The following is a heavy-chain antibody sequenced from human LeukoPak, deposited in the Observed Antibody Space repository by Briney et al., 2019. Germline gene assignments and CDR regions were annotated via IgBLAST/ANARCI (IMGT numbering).Heavy chain of an antibody. D-gene: IGHD3-10*01. CDR3: ARGVKVRGVNYYGMDV. CDR2: IYSGGST. Sequence: GGSLRLSCAASGFTVTNDYMSWVRQAPGKGLEWVALIYSGGSTYYADSVKGRFTISRDNSKNTLYLQMNTLRVEDTAVYYCARGVKVRGVNYYGMDVWGQGTTVTVSS. J-gene: IGHJ6*02. CDR1: GFTVTNDY. V-gene: IGHV3-53*05.